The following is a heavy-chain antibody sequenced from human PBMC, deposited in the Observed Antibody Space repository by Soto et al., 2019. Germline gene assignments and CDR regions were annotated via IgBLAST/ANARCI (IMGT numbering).Heavy chain of an antibody. CDR2: INYNGNT. CDR1: GASISSYY. J-gene: IGHJ4*02. V-gene: IGHV4-59*01. Sequence: SDTLSLTCTVSGASISSYYCSWIRQPPGTGREWIGYINYNGNTNYNASPKSRVTISVDTSKKQFSLTLTSVTAEDTAVYYCATGRRYYYDDTGPFYFEHWGQGTLVTVSS. D-gene: IGHD3-22*01. CDR3: ATGRRYYYDDTGPFYFEH.